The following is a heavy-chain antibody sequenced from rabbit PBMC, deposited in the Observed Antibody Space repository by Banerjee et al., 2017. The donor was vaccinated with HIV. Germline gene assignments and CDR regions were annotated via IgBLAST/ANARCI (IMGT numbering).Heavy chain of an antibody. V-gene: IGHV1S40*01. CDR2: IDTGSGST. CDR1: GFSFSSSYW. CDR3: ARDQSYSTYSGYGTYDL. J-gene: IGHJ3*01. D-gene: IGHD7-1*01. Sequence: QSLEESGGDLVKPGASLTLTCTASGFSFSSSYWICWVRQAPGKGLEWIGYIDTGSGSTYYASWAKGRFTISKTSSTTVDLKMTSLTAADTATYFCARDQSYSTYSGYGTYDLWGQGTLVTVS.